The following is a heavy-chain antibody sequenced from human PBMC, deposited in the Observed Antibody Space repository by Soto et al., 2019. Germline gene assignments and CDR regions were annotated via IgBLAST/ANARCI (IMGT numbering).Heavy chain of an antibody. Sequence: ASVKVSCKSSGYTFTTYDINWVGQAAGQGLAWMGWMNPYTGKAGFVQKFHGGVILHRDNSISTAYMERSRQRSEDTAVYYCARRKERSGPNYFDYWGLGTLVTVSS. CDR3: ARRKERSGPNYFDY. V-gene: IGHV1-8*01. CDR1: GYTFTTYD. CDR2: MNPYTGKA. D-gene: IGHD6-25*01. J-gene: IGHJ4*02.